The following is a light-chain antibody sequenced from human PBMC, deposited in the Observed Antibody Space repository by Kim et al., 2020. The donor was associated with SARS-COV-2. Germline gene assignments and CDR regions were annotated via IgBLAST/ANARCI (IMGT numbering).Light chain of an antibody. CDR2: NVS. J-gene: IGKJ4*01. CDR3: SQGSKWPTT. CDR1: QSQLYSNGSTS. V-gene: IGKV2-30*01. Sequence: PPSTSSWSSQSQLYSNGSTSLFWFQQRPRQSPTRLIFNVSKRHFGVPSRFCGSGSGAAFTLKISRVEADDVGVYYCSQGSKWPTTFGGGTQVEIK.